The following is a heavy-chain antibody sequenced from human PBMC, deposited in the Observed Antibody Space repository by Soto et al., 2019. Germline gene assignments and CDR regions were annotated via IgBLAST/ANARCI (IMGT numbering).Heavy chain of an antibody. CDR3: ARTGFCSGGACYPNWFDP. CDR1: GGSVSSASYY. V-gene: IGHV4-61*01. CDR2: IYYIGST. D-gene: IGHD2-15*01. Sequence: SETLSLTCTVSGGSVSSASYYWSWIHQPPGKGPEWIGYIYYIGSTRYNPSLKSRVTMSVDTSKNQFSLKLSSVTAADTAVYYCARTGFCSGGACYPNWFDPWGQGTLVTV. J-gene: IGHJ5*02.